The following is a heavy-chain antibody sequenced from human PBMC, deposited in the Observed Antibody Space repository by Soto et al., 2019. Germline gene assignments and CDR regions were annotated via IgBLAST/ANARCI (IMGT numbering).Heavy chain of an antibody. CDR1: GYTFTSYG. V-gene: IGHV1-18*01. Sequence: QVQLVQSGAEVKKPGASVKVSCKASGYTFTSYGISWVRQAPGQGLEWMGWISAYNGNTNYAQKLQGRVTMTTDTYTSTAYMELRSLRSDDTAVYYCASGFMITFGGVIASEYFQHWGQGTLVTVSS. D-gene: IGHD3-16*02. CDR2: ISAYNGNT. CDR3: ASGFMITFGGVIASEYFQH. J-gene: IGHJ1*01.